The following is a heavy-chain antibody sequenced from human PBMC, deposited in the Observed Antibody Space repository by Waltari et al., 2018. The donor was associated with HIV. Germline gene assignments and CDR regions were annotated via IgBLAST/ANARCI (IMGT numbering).Heavy chain of an antibody. D-gene: IGHD3-22*01. V-gene: IGHV1-18*01. CDR2: ISAYNGNT. Sequence: QVQLVQSGAEVKKPGASVKVSCKASGYTFTSYGISWVRQAPGQGLEWMGWISAYNGNTNDAQKLQGRVTMTTDTSTSTAYMELRSLRSDDTAVYYCARDPAITMTSNWFDSWGQGTLVTVSS. CDR3: ARDPAITMTSNWFDS. J-gene: IGHJ5*01. CDR1: GYTFTSYG.